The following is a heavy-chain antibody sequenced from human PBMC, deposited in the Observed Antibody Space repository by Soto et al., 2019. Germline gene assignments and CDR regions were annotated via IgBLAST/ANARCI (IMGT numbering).Heavy chain of an antibody. Sequence: ASVKVSCKASGYTFILYYIHWVRQAPGQGLEWMGIINPSGGNTIYAQKFQGRVSMTRDTSTSTVYMELSSLRAEDTATYYCARLPDMTGTAGWFDPWGQGTLVTVSS. J-gene: IGHJ5*02. CDR2: INPSGGNT. V-gene: IGHV1-46*01. CDR3: ARLPDMTGTAGWFDP. D-gene: IGHD1-7*01. CDR1: GYTFILYY.